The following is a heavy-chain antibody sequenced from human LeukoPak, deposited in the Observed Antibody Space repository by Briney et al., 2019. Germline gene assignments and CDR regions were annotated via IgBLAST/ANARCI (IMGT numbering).Heavy chain of an antibody. J-gene: IGHJ4*02. Sequence: PSETLSLTCTVSGGSISSSSYYWGWIRQPPGNGLEWIGSIYYSGSTYYNPSLKSRVTISVDTSKNHFSLKLNSVTAADTAVYYCARLQRAAAGPVDYWGQGTLVTVSS. V-gene: IGHV4-39*02. CDR1: GGSISSSSYY. CDR3: ARLQRAAAGPVDY. CDR2: IYYSGST. D-gene: IGHD6-13*01.